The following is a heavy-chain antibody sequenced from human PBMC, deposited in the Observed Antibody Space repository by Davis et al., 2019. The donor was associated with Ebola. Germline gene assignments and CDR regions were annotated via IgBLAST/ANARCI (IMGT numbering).Heavy chain of an antibody. J-gene: IGHJ6*02. V-gene: IGHV3-53*01. D-gene: IGHD4-17*01. Sequence: ESLKISCAASGFTVSSNYMSWVRQAPGKGLEWVSVIYSGGSTYYADSVKGRFTISRDNSKNTLYLQMNSLRAEDTAVYYCARMTTVTTSNPYYYYYGMDVWGQGTTVTVSS. CDR2: IYSGGST. CDR3: ARMTTVTTSNPYYYYYGMDV. CDR1: GFTVSSNY.